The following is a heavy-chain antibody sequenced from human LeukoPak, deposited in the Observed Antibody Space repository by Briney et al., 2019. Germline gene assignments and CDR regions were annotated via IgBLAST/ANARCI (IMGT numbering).Heavy chain of an antibody. V-gene: IGHV3-48*01. CDR2: ISGGGGTI. D-gene: IGHD3-22*01. CDR1: GFTFSAYS. J-gene: IGHJ4*02. Sequence: GGSLRLSCAASGFTFSAYSMNWVRQAPGKGLEWVAYISGGGGTIYYTDSVKGRFTISRDNAKNSLYLQMDSLRAEDTAVYYCARNQEIDYYDSSGFYLGVEYWGQGTLVTVSS. CDR3: ARNQEIDYYDSSGFYLGVEY.